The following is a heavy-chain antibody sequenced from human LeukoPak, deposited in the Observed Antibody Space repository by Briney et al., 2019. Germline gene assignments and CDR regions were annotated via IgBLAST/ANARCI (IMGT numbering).Heavy chain of an antibody. Sequence: GGSLRLSCAASGFIFSDSAMHWVRQASGKGLEWAGRLRSKAKSYATAYAESVKGRFTVSRDDSKNTAYLQMNSLKTEDTAVYYCARDGGSSTMEPTGHYYYYGMDVWGQGTTVTVSS. CDR2: LRSKAKSYAT. D-gene: IGHD5-24*01. CDR3: ARDGGSSTMEPTGHYYYYGMDV. V-gene: IGHV3-73*01. CDR1: GFIFSDSA. J-gene: IGHJ6*02.